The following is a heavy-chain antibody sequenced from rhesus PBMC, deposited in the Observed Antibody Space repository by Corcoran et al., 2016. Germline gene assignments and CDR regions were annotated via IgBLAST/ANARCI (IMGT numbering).Heavy chain of an antibody. D-gene: IGHD2-15*01. J-gene: IGHJ4*01. CDR3: SRGGCSSTYCYPIDY. CDR2: IYGNSPST. V-gene: IGHV4-73*01. CDR1: GGSLRGYYY. Sequence: VQREHWGEGLMTPSATLSLTYSVYGGSLRGYYYWRWIRQPPGKGRGWIGYIYGNSPSTNDHPLIKKRGTSSKDTYKNQFFRKRSSVTASATAGYYFSRGGCSSTYCYPIDYWGQGVRVTVSS.